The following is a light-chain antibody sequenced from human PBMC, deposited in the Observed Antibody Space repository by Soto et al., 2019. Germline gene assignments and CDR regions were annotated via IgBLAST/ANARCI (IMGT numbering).Light chain of an antibody. V-gene: IGLV2-11*01. CDR1: SSGVGGYNY. CDR3: CSYAGSYVV. J-gene: IGLJ2*01. CDR2: DVN. Sequence: QSALTQPRSVSGSPGQSVTISCTATSSGVGGYNYVSWYQQHPGKAPKLMIYDVNKRPSGVPDRFSGSKSGNTASLTISGLQAEDAADYYCCSYAGSYVVFGGGTKVTVL.